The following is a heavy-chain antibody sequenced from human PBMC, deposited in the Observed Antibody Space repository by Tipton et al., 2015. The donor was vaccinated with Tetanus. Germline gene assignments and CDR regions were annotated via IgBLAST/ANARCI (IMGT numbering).Heavy chain of an antibody. Sequence: WIRQPPGKGLEWVSVMYSGGDTYYVDSVKGRFSISRDNAKNTLYLQMNSLRVEDTAVYYCVRDGGSSGWLAYWGQGTLVTVSS. D-gene: IGHD6-19*01. J-gene: IGHJ4*02. CDR3: VRDGGSSGWLAY. CDR2: MYSGGDT. V-gene: IGHV3-53*01.